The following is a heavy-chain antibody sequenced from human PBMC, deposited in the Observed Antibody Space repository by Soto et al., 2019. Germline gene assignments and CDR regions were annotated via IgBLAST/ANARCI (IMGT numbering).Heavy chain of an antibody. D-gene: IGHD3-9*01. Sequence: SETLSLTCAVYCGSFSGYYWSWIRQPPGKGLEWIGEINHSGSTNYNPSLKCRVTISVDTSKNQFSLKLSSVTAADTAVYYCARGVRGIVLSNYDILTGYPNRGGRYFDYWGQGTLVPVSS. V-gene: IGHV4-34*01. CDR3: ARGVRGIVLSNYDILTGYPNRGGRYFDY. CDR1: CGSFSGYY. CDR2: INHSGST. J-gene: IGHJ4*02.